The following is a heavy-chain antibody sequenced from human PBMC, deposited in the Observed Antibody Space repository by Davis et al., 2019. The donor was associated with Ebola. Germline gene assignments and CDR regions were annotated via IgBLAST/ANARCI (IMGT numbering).Heavy chain of an antibody. J-gene: IGHJ6*02. CDR1: GYSFTDDG. D-gene: IGHD6-19*01. CDR2: ISTYNGNT. V-gene: IGHV1-18*01. Sequence: ASVKVSCKASGYSFTDDGISWVRQAPGQGLEWMGWISTYNGNTNYAQKFQGRVTMTRDTSTRTVYMELSSLRSEDTAVYYCARGGIAVADSYGMDVWGQGTTVTVSS. CDR3: ARGGIAVADSYGMDV.